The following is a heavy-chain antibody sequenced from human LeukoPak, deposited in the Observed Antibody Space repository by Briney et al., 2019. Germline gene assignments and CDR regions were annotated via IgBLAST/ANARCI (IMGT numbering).Heavy chain of an antibody. CDR2: ISYDGSNK. CDR3: ARDTEGGYYDSSGSLW. J-gene: IGHJ4*02. CDR1: GFTFSSYS. V-gene: IGHV3-30*03. D-gene: IGHD3-22*01. Sequence: QPGGSLRLSCAASGFTFSSYSMNWVRQAPGKGLEWVAVISYDGSNKCYADSVKGRFTISRDNSKNTLYLQMNSLRAEDTAVYYCARDTEGGYYDSSGSLWRGQGTLVTVSS.